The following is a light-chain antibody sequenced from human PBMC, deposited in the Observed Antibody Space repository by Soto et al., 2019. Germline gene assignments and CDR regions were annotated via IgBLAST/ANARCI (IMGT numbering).Light chain of an antibody. CDR2: DAS. CDR3: QQYNSAYT. J-gene: IGKJ2*01. CDR1: QSISSW. V-gene: IGKV1-5*01. Sequence: DIQMTQSPSTLSAFVGDRVTITCRASQSISSWLAWYQQKPGKAPKLLIYDASSLESGVPSRFSGSGSGTECTLTISSLQPDDFATYYCQQYNSAYTFGQGTKLESK.